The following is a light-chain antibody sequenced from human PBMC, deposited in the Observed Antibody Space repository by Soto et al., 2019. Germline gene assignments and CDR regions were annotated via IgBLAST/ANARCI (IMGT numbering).Light chain of an antibody. CDR1: QSVDSSY. V-gene: IGKV3-20*01. Sequence: EIVWTQSRGTLSLSPVESGTLXWLASQSVDSSYLAWYHQRPGQAPRLLIYGASSRATGIPDRFSGSGSGTEFSLAISRLEPEDFAVYYCQQFGNSPITFGQGTRLEIK. CDR2: GAS. CDR3: QQFGNSPIT. J-gene: IGKJ5*01.